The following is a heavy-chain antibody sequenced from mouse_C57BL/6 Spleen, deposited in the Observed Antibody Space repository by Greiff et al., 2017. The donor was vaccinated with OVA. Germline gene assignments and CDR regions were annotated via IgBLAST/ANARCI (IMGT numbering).Heavy chain of an antibody. V-gene: IGHV5-17*01. CDR2: ISSGSSTI. Sequence: EVKLVESGGGLVKPGGSLKLSCAASGFTFSDYGMHWVRQAPEKGLEWVAYISSGSSTIYYADTVKGRFTISRDNAKNTLFLQMTSLRSEDRAMYYCARPYGYDGGYFDYWGQGTTLTVSS. CDR3: ARPYGYDGGYFDY. CDR1: GFTFSDYG. J-gene: IGHJ2*01. D-gene: IGHD2-2*01.